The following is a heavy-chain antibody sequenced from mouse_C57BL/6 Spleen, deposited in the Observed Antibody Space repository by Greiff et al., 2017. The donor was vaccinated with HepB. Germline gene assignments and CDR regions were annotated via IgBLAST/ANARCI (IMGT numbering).Heavy chain of an antibody. CDR2: INPGSGGT. CDR1: GYAFTNYL. D-gene: IGHD2-5*01. Sequence: VQLQQSGAELVRPGTSVKVSCKASGYAFTNYLIEWVKQRPGQGLEWIGVINPGSGGTNYNEKFKGKATLTADKSSSTAYMQLSSLISEDSAVYFCARGSNYDEFAYWGQGTLVTVSA. V-gene: IGHV1-54*01. J-gene: IGHJ3*01. CDR3: ARGSNYDEFAY.